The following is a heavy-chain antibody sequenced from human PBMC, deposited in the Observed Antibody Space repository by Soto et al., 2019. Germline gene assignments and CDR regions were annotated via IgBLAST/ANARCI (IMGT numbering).Heavy chain of an antibody. J-gene: IGHJ4*02. CDR2: IYSGGST. CDR3: ARAITIFTLVD. D-gene: IGHD3-3*01. Sequence: EVQLVESGGGLVQPGGSLRLSCAASGFTVSSNYMSWVRQAPGKGLEWVSVIYSGGSTYYADSVKGRFTTSRDNSKNTLYLQMNSLRAEDTAVYYCARAITIFTLVDWGQGTLVTVSS. V-gene: IGHV3-66*01. CDR1: GFTVSSNY.